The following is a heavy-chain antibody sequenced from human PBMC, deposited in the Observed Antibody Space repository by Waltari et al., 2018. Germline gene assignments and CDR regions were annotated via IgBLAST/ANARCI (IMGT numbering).Heavy chain of an antibody. CDR1: GGSISSGGYY. Sequence: VQLQESGPGLVKPSQTLSLTCTVSGGSISSGGYYWSWIRQHPGKGLEWIGYIYYSGSTYYNPSLKSLVTISVDTSKNQFSLKLSSVTAADTAVYYCAREAPSGNWFDPWGQGTLVTVSS. CDR2: IYYSGST. D-gene: IGHD3-10*01. J-gene: IGHJ5*02. CDR3: AREAPSGNWFDP. V-gene: IGHV4-31*01.